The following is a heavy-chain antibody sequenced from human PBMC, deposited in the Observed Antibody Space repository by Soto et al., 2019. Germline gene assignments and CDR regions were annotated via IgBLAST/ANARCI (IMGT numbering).Heavy chain of an antibody. CDR3: AREHSGYDKRKDYYYYYMDV. D-gene: IGHD5-12*01. CDR1: GYTFTSYG. Sequence: ASVKVSCKASGYTFTSYGISWVRQAPGQGLEWMGWISAYNGNTNYAQKIQGRVNMTTDTSTSTAYMELRSLRSDDTAVYYCAREHSGYDKRKDYYYYYMDVWGKGTTVTVSS. J-gene: IGHJ6*03. CDR2: ISAYNGNT. V-gene: IGHV1-18*01.